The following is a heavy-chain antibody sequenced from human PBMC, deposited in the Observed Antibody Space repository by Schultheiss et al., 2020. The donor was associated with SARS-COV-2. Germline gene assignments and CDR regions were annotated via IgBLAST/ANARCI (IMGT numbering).Heavy chain of an antibody. V-gene: IGHV4-59*12. Sequence: SETLSLTCTVSGGSISSYYWSWIRQPPGKGLEWIGSIYYSGSTYYNPSLKSRVTISVDTSKNQFSLKLSSVTAADTAVYYCARDNGGSYPYYYYYGMDVWGQGTTVTVSS. CDR1: GGSISSYY. J-gene: IGHJ6*02. CDR2: IYYSGST. CDR3: ARDNGGSYPYYYYYGMDV. D-gene: IGHD1-26*01.